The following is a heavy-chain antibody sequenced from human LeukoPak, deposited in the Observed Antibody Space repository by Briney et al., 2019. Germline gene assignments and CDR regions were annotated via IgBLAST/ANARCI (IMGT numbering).Heavy chain of an antibody. J-gene: IGHJ6*03. D-gene: IGHD1-26*01. CDR1: GFTFDDYA. V-gene: IGHV3-43D*03. Sequence: GGSLRLSCAASGFTFDDYAMHWVRQAPGKGLEWVSLISWDGSTTYYADSVKGRFTISRDNSKNSLYLQMNSLRAEDTAVYYCARAQPATVRDYYYYYMDVWGKGTTVTISS. CDR3: ARAQPATVRDYYYYYMDV. CDR2: ISWDGSTT.